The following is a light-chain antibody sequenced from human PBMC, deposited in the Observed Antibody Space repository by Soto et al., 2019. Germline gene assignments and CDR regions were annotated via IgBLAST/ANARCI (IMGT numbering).Light chain of an antibody. CDR2: EVT. CDR1: SSDVGGYNY. J-gene: IGLJ2*01. Sequence: QSVLTQPPSASGSPGQSVTISCSGTSSDVGGYNYVSWYQQRPGEAPKLMIYEVTQRPSGVPDRFSGSKSGITASLTVSGLQADDEADYYCSSYAGGNTGVFGGGNKLTVL. CDR3: SSYAGGNTGV. V-gene: IGLV2-8*01.